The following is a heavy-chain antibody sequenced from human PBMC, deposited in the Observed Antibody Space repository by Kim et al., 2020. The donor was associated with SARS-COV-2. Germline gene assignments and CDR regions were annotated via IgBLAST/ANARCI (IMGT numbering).Heavy chain of an antibody. D-gene: IGHD3-22*01. V-gene: IGHV3-23*01. CDR1: GFTFSIYG. CDR2: IVSSGIT. CDR3: AKPLRHYDGVDYYTRVFES. Sequence: GGSLRLSCAASGFTFSIYGMNWVRQSPEKGLEWVSGIVSSGITYYPDSVRGRFTISRDNSKDTLYLQMNNLRAEDTAVYYCAKPLRHYDGVDYYTRVFESWGQGTLVTVSA. J-gene: IGHJ4*02.